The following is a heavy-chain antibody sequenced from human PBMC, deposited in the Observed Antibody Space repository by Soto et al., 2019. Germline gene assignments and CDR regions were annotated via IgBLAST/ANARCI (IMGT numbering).Heavy chain of an antibody. CDR3: AKALLQYDFWSGLDY. Sequence: PGGSLRLSCAASGFPFSSYAMSWVRPAPGKGLEWVSAISGSGGSTYYADSVKGRFTISRDNSKNTLYLQMNSLRAEDTAVYYCAKALLQYDFWSGLDYWGQGTLVTVSS. V-gene: IGHV3-23*01. J-gene: IGHJ4*02. D-gene: IGHD3-3*01. CDR1: GFPFSSYA. CDR2: ISGSGGST.